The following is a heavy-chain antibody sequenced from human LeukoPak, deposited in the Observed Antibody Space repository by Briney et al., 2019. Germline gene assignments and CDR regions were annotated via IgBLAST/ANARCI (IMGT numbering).Heavy chain of an antibody. Sequence: GSLRLSCAASGFTFSSYSMNWVRQAPGKGLECVSYISSSSSTIYYADSVKGRFTISRNNPKNSLYLQMNSLRAEDTAVYYCARDFGYVGYYMDVWGEGTTVTVSS. D-gene: IGHD5-12*01. CDR2: ISSSSSTI. CDR1: GFTFSSYS. CDR3: ARDFGYVGYYMDV. V-gene: IGHV3-48*01. J-gene: IGHJ6*03.